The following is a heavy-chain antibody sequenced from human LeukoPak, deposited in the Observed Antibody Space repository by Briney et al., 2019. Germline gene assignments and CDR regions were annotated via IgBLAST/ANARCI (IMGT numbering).Heavy chain of an antibody. CDR2: IRYDGSNK. CDR3: ATPYYYGSGSYWPFDY. D-gene: IGHD3-10*01. CDR1: GFTFSSYW. Sequence: GGSLRLSCAASGFTFSSYWMHWVRQAPGKGLEWVAFIRYDGSNKYYADSVKGRFTISRDNSKNTLYLQMNSLRAEDTAVYYCATPYYYGSGSYWPFDYWGQGTLVTVSS. V-gene: IGHV3-30*02. J-gene: IGHJ4*02.